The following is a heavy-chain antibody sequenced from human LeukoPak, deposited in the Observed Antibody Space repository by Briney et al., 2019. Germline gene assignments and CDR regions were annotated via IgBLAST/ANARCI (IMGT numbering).Heavy chain of an antibody. J-gene: IGHJ3*02. CDR1: GFTVSSNY. CDR3: AREKKTEWTTGAFDM. V-gene: IGHV3-53*01. D-gene: IGHD3-3*01. Sequence: GRSLRLSCAASGFTVSSNYMSWVRQAPGKGLEWVSVIYSGGSTYYADSVKGRFTISRDNSKNTLYLQTNSLRAEDTAVYYCAREKKTEWTTGAFDMWGQGTMVIVSS. CDR2: IYSGGST.